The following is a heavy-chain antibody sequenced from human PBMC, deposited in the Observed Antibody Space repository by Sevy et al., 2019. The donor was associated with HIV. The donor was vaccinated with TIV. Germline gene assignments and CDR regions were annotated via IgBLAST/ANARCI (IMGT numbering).Heavy chain of an antibody. V-gene: IGHV3-74*01. CDR2: INTGGSNT. CDR3: AGVVGATPHYIDH. CDR1: GFTFSSYW. D-gene: IGHD1-26*01. Sequence: GGSLRLSCVASGFTFSSYWMFWVRQAPGKGLVWVSRINTGGSNTNYADSVKGRFTISRDNAKNTLYLQMNSLRAEDTAVYYCAGVVGATPHYIDHWGQGTLVTVSS. J-gene: IGHJ4*02.